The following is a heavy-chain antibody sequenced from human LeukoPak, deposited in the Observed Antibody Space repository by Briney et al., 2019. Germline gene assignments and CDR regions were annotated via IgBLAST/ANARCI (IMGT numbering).Heavy chain of an antibody. CDR2: IYTSGST. Sequence: KPSETLSLTCTVSVGSISSYYGSWIRQPAGKGLEWIGRIYTSGSTNYNTSLKGRVTISLDTSKNPFSLKMSSVTAEDTAVYYCARESRGFWSGYPETNFDYWGQGTLVTVSS. J-gene: IGHJ4*02. V-gene: IGHV4-4*07. D-gene: IGHD3-3*01. CDR1: VGSISSYY. CDR3: ARESRGFWSGYPETNFDY.